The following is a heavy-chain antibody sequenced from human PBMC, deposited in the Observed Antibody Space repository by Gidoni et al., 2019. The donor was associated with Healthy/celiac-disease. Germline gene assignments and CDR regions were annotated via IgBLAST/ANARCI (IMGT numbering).Heavy chain of an antibody. CDR3: ARAIANWVPLYYFDY. J-gene: IGHJ4*02. CDR1: GFTFSSYS. D-gene: IGHD7-27*01. CDR2: ISSSSSYI. Sequence: EVQLVESGGGLVKPGGSLRLSCAASGFTFSSYSMNWVRQAPGKGLEWVSSISSSSSYIYYADSVKGRFTISRDNAKNSLYLQMNSLRAEDTAVYYCARAIANWVPLYYFDYWGQGTLVTVSS. V-gene: IGHV3-21*01.